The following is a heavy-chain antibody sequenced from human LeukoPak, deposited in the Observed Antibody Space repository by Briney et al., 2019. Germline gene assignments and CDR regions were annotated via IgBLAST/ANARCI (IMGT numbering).Heavy chain of an antibody. CDR1: GYSFTSYW. D-gene: IGHD2-2*01. V-gene: IGHV5-51*01. Sequence: GESLKISCKGSGYSFTSYWIGWVRQMPGKGLDWMGIIYPGDSDTRYSPSFQGQVTISADKSISTAYLQWSSLKASDTAMYYCALRGLGYCSSTSCRTFDYWGQGTLVTVSS. CDR2: IYPGDSDT. J-gene: IGHJ4*02. CDR3: ALRGLGYCSSTSCRTFDY.